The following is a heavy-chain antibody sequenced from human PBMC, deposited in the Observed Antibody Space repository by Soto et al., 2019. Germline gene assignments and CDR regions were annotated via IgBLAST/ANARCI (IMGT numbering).Heavy chain of an antibody. Sequence: EVQLVESGGGLVKPGGSLRLSCAASGFTFSSYSMNWVRQAPGKGLEWVSSISSSSSYIYYADSVKGRFTISRDNAKNSRYLQMNSLRAEDTAVYYCARALPGPYYYYRDVWGKGTTVTVSS. CDR1: GFTFSSYS. CDR2: ISSSSSYI. V-gene: IGHV3-21*01. J-gene: IGHJ6*03. CDR3: ARALPGPYYYYRDV.